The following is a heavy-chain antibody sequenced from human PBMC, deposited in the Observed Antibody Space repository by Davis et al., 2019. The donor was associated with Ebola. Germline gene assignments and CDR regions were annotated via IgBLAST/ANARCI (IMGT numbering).Heavy chain of an antibody. CDR3: VRGLGIGSWFDP. CDR2: INHSGST. CDR1: GGPFSGYF. J-gene: IGHJ5*02. Sequence: MPSETLSLTCAVYGGPFSGYFWNWIRQPPGKGLEWIGEINHSGSTNYNPSLKSRVTISIDTSKNQFSLKLISVTAADTAMYYCVRGLGIGSWFDPWGQGTLVTVSS. V-gene: IGHV4-34*01. D-gene: IGHD1-1*01.